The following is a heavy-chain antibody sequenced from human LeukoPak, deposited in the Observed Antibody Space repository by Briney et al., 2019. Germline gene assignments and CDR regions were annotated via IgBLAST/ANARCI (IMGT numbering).Heavy chain of an antibody. CDR2: INPSGGST. CDR3: ARDSGVVTAILYYFDY. CDR1: GYTFTSYY. D-gene: IGHD2-21*02. V-gene: IGHV1-46*01. J-gene: IGHJ4*02. Sequence: GASVKVSCKASGYTFTSYYMHWVRQAPGQGLEWMGIINPSGGSTSYAQKFQGRVTMTRDMSTSTVYMELSSLRSEDTAVYYCARDSGVVTAILYYFDYWGQGTLVTVSS.